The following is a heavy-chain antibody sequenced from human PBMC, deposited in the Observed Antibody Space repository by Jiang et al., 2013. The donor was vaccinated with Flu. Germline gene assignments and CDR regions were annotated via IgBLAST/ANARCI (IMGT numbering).Heavy chain of an antibody. CDR3: ARSGEPDDYQIPDY. V-gene: IGHV1-69*01. D-gene: IGHD1-14*01. Sequence: GRVTITADESTSTAYMELSSLRSEDTAVYYCARSGEPDDYQIPDYWGQGTLVTVSS. J-gene: IGHJ4*02.